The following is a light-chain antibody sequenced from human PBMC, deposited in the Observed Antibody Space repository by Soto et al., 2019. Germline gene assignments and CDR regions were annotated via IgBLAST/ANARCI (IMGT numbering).Light chain of an antibody. CDR3: QKYGGE. V-gene: IGKV1-27*01. CDR1: QDISNY. CDR2: AAS. Sequence: DIQMTQSPSSLSASVGDRVTITCRASQDISNYIVWYQQKPGKVPKLLIYAASTLQSGVPSRFSGGGSGTDFTLIISSLQPEDVATYFCQKYGGEFGQGTKVEI. J-gene: IGKJ1*01.